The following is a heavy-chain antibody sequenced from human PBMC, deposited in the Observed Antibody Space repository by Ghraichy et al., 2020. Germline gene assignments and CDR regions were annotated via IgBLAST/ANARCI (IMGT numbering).Heavy chain of an antibody. CDR1: GFTFSSYA. CDR2: ISGSGGST. CDR3: AKSRLLAYCGGDCLFDY. V-gene: IGHV3-23*01. J-gene: IGHJ4*02. Sequence: LSLTCAASGFTFSSYAMSWVRQAPGKGLEWVSAISGSGGSTYYADSVKGRFTISRDNSKNTLYLQMNSLRAEDTAVYYCAKSRLLAYCGGDCLFDYWGQGTLVTVSS. D-gene: IGHD2-21*02.